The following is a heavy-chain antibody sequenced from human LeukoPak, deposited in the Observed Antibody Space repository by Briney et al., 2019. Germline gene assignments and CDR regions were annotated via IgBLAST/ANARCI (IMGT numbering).Heavy chain of an antibody. Sequence: PGGTLRLSCAASGFTFSNYGMNWVRQAPGKGLEWVSSITSSGTFTYYSDSVKGRFTISRDNAKNSLYLQMNSLRAEDTAVYYCARDLLGLYSSDPWGQGTLVTVSS. D-gene: IGHD5-18*01. CDR1: GFTFSNYG. V-gene: IGHV3-21*01. CDR3: ARDLLGLYSSDP. J-gene: IGHJ5*02. CDR2: ITSSGTFT.